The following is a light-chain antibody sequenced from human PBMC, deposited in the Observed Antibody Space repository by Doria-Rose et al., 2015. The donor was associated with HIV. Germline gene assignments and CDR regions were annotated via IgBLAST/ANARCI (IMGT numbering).Light chain of an antibody. CDR1: QSVSTD. CDR3: HQYNNWPT. J-gene: IGKJ5*01. V-gene: IGKV3-15*01. Sequence: TQSPETLSVSPGESATLSCRASQSVSTDLAWYQHKPGQAPRLLIWGASTRATGTPARFSGSGSGTEFTLTISSLQSEDFAIYFCHQYNNWPTFGQGTRLDIK. CDR2: GAS.